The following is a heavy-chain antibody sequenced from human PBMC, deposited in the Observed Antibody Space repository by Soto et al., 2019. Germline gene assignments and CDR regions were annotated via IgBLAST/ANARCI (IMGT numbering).Heavy chain of an antibody. V-gene: IGHV4-59*01. CDR2: IYYSGST. CDR3: ATDYSNYGYYYYGMDV. Sequence: SETLSLTCTVSGGSISSYYWSWIRQPPGKGLEWIGYIYYSGSTNYNPSLKSRVTISVDTSKNQFSLKLSSVTAADTAVYYCATDYSNYGYYYYGMDVWGQGTTVTVSS. D-gene: IGHD4-4*01. J-gene: IGHJ6*02. CDR1: GGSISSYY.